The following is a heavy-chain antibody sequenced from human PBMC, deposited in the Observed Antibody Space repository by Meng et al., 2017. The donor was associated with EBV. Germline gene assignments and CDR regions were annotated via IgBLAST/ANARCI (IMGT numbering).Heavy chain of an antibody. V-gene: IGHV4-34*01. Sequence: QVQLQQWGAGLLKPSETLSLTCAVYGGSFSGYYWSWIRQPPGKGLEWIGEVNHSGSTNYNPSLKSRVTISVDTSKNQFSLKLSSVTAADTAVYYCARHVLFIAAAGTGWFDPWGQGTLVTVSS. CDR3: ARHVLFIAAAGTGWFDP. CDR1: GGSFSGYY. D-gene: IGHD6-13*01. CDR2: VNHSGST. J-gene: IGHJ5*02.